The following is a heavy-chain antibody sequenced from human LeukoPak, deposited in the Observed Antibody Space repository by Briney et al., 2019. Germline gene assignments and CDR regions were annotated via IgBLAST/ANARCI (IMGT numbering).Heavy chain of an antibody. V-gene: IGHV1-2*02. CDR2: INPNSGGT. CDR1: GYTFTGYY. CDR3: ARGRLYYDILTGYQKRYFDL. Sequence: GASVKVSCKASGYTFTGYYMHWVRQAPGQGLEWMGWINPNSGGTNYAQKLQGRVTMTTDTSTSTAYMELRSLRSDDTAVYYCARGRLYYDILTGYQKRYFDLWGRGTLVTVSS. J-gene: IGHJ2*01. D-gene: IGHD3-9*01.